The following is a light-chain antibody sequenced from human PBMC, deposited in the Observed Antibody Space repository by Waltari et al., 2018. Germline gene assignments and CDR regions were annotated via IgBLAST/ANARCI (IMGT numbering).Light chain of an antibody. CDR2: LGF. J-gene: IGKJ1*01. Sequence: DIVMTQSPLSLPVTPGEPASISCRSSQSLVHSNGYNYLDWYLQKPGQSPQLLIYLGFNRASGVPDRVSGSGSGTDFTLKISRVEAEDVGVYYCMQALQTPTFGQGTKVEIK. V-gene: IGKV2-28*01. CDR3: MQALQTPT. CDR1: QSLVHSNGYNY.